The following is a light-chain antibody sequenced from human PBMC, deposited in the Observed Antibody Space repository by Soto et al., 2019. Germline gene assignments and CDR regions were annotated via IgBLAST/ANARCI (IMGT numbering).Light chain of an antibody. V-gene: IGLV7-46*01. Sequence: QAVVTQEPSLTVSPGGTVTLTCGSSTGAVTSGHYPYWFQQKPGQAPRTRIYDTSHKHTWTPARFSGSLLGGKAALTLSGAQPEDEAEYYCLLSYSGAHVVFGGGTQLTVL. CDR1: TGAVTSGHY. CDR2: DTS. CDR3: LLSYSGAHVV. J-gene: IGLJ2*01.